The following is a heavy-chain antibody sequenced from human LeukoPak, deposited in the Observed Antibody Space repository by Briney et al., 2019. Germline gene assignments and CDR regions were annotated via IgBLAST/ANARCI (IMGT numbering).Heavy chain of an antibody. Sequence: GGSLRLSCAASGFTFSSYWMHWLRQAPGKGLVWVSRINSDGSSTSYADSVKGRFTISRDNAKNTLYLQMNSLRAEDTAVYYCARPLRFLEWLVFDPWGQGTLVTVSS. J-gene: IGHJ5*02. CDR1: GFTFSSYW. V-gene: IGHV3-74*01. CDR3: ARPLRFLEWLVFDP. CDR2: INSDGSST. D-gene: IGHD3-3*01.